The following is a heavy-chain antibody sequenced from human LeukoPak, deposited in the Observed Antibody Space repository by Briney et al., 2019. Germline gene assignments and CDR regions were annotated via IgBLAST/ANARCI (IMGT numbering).Heavy chain of an antibody. Sequence: SETLSLTXTVSGGSISSSNYYWGWIRQPPGKGLEWIGSIYYSGSTYYNPSLKSRVTISVDTSWTRFSLKLTSVTAADTAVYYCARQRSTYGDYFDYWGQGTLVTVSS. D-gene: IGHD4-17*01. J-gene: IGHJ4*02. V-gene: IGHV4-39*01. CDR2: IYYSGST. CDR1: GGSISSSNYY. CDR3: ARQRSTYGDYFDY.